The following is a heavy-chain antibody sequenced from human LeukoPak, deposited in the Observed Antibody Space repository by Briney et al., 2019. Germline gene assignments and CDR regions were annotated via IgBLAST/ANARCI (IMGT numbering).Heavy chain of an antibody. CDR3: ARGNAFYSSGRMNWFDP. J-gene: IGHJ5*02. CDR1: VYTFTSYD. D-gene: IGHD6-19*01. CDR2: MNPNSGNT. V-gene: IGHV1-8*01. Sequence: ASVTVSCKASVYTFTSYDINWVRQATGQGLEWMGWMNPNSGNTGYAQKFQGRVTMTRNTSISTAYMELGSLRSEDTAVYYCARGNAFYSSGRMNWFDPWGQGTLVTVSS.